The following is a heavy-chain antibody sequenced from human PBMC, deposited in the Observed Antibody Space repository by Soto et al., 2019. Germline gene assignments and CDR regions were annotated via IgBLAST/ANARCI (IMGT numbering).Heavy chain of an antibody. Sequence: QVQLVQSGAEVKKPGASVKVSCTASGYTFTSYAIHWVRQAPGQRLEWMGWVNAGNGNTKYSQKLQGRVTITRDTSASTAYMELSSLRSEDTAVYYCARDVGYNWNLIDYWGQGTLVNVS. CDR1: GYTFTSYA. J-gene: IGHJ4*02. CDR3: ARDVGYNWNLIDY. CDR2: VNAGNGNT. D-gene: IGHD1-20*01. V-gene: IGHV1-3*01.